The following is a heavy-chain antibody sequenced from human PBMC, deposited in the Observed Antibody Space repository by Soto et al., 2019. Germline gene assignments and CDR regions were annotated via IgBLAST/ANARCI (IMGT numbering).Heavy chain of an antibody. V-gene: IGHV3-23*01. CDR1: EFTIDNYA. CDR3: AKDTELGPQIGYYFDY. CDR2: ISGSGGST. D-gene: IGHD7-27*01. J-gene: IGHJ4*02. Sequence: PGGSLRLSCAASEFTIDNYAMSWVRQAPGKGLEWVSAISGSGGSTYYADSVKGRFTISRDNSKNTLYLQMNSLRAEDTAVYYCAKDTELGPQIGYYFDYWGQGTLVTVSS.